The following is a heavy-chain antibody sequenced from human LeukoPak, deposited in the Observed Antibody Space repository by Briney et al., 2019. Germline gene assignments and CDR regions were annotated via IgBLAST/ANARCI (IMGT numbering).Heavy chain of an antibody. CDR1: GYSFTSYW. J-gene: IGHJ4*02. Sequence: GESLKISCKGSGYSFTSYWIGWVRQMPGKGLEWMGIIYPGDSDTRYSPSFQSQVTISADKSISTAYLQWSSLKASDTAMYYCARPPYYYDSSGYYLEYYFDYWGQGTLVTVSS. V-gene: IGHV5-51*01. CDR2: IYPGDSDT. CDR3: ARPPYYYDSSGYYLEYYFDY. D-gene: IGHD3-22*01.